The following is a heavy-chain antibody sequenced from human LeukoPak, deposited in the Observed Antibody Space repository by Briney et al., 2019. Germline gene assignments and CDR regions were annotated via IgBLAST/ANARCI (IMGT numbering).Heavy chain of an antibody. CDR3: AKYFSTSASRNFDS. Sequence: GGSLRLSCAASGFTVSSNYMSWVRQAPGKGLEWVSVIYSGGSTYYADSVKGRFTISRDNSKTTLYLQMNSLRAEDTALYYCAKYFSTSASRNFDSWGQGILVSVSS. J-gene: IGHJ4*02. D-gene: IGHD2/OR15-2a*01. CDR2: IYSGGST. CDR1: GFTVSSNY. V-gene: IGHV3-53*01.